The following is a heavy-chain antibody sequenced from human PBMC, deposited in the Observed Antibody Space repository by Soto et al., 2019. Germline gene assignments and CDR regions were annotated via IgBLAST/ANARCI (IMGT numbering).Heavy chain of an antibody. V-gene: IGHV3-9*01. CDR3: AKGASTTVFAFNDY. J-gene: IGHJ4*02. Sequence: EVQLVESGGGLVQPGRSLRLSCAASGFTFDDYAMHWVRQGPGKGLEWVSSISWNSGNLGYADSVKGRFTISRDNAKNSLYLXXXXXXXXXXXXXXXAKGASTTVFAFNDYWGQGTLVTVSS. CDR2: ISWNSGNL. CDR1: GFTFDDYA. D-gene: IGHD4-17*01.